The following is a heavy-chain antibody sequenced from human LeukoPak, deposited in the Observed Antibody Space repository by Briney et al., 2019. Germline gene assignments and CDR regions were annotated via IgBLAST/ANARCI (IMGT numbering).Heavy chain of an antibody. D-gene: IGHD4-11*01. CDR3: AKDSSYSSQSYGMDV. CDR2: ISYDGSSK. J-gene: IGHJ6*02. CDR1: GFTFSSYG. V-gene: IGHV3-30*18. Sequence: PGGSLRLSCAASGFTFSSYGMHWVRQAPGKGLEWVAVISYDGSSKYYADSVKGRFTISRDNSKNTLYLQMNSLRAEDTAVYYCAKDSSYSSQSYGMDVWGQGTTVTVSS.